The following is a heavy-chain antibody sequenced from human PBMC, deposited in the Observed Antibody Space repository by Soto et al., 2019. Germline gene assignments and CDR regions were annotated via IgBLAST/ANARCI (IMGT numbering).Heavy chain of an antibody. CDR3: AHRRVVPAKGNTWFDT. CDR1: GFSRSTSGVV. D-gene: IGHD2-15*01. CDR2: IYWDDGK. Sequence: QITLKESGPTLVKPTQTLTLTCTFSGFSRSTSGVVVGWIRQPPGKAREWLAVIYWDDGKRYSPSLKSRLTITKDNSKNLVVLTMTNMDPVDTATYYCAHRRVVPAKGNTWFDTWCPGTLVIVSS. J-gene: IGHJ5*02. V-gene: IGHV2-5*02.